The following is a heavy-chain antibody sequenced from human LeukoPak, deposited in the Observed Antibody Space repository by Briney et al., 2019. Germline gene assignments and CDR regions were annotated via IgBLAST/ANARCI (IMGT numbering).Heavy chain of an antibody. V-gene: IGHV3-7*01. Sequence: GGSLRLSCVASGFIFSNYWMSWVRQVPGKGLEWVANMKQDGREKYLVDSVKGRFTISRDNAKTSLYLQMNSLRAEDTAVYYCARDLSGIAGYTYGRGIDYWGQGTLVTVSS. D-gene: IGHD5-18*01. J-gene: IGHJ4*02. CDR3: ARDLSGIAGYTYGRGIDY. CDR2: MKQDGREK. CDR1: GFIFSNYW.